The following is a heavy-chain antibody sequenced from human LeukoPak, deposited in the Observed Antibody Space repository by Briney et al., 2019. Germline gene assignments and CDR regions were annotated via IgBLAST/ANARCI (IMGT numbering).Heavy chain of an antibody. D-gene: IGHD3-16*02. Sequence: GGSLRLSCAASGFSVSNAWMSWVRQAPGKGLEWVGRLKSKTDGGTTDYAAPVKGRFTMSRDSSKNTLYLQMDSLKTEDTAVYYCTTVRVKDYVWGSYRYSYFDYWGQGTLVTVSS. CDR1: GFSVSNAW. J-gene: IGHJ4*02. V-gene: IGHV3-15*01. CDR2: LKSKTDGGTT. CDR3: TTVRVKDYVWGSYRYSYFDY.